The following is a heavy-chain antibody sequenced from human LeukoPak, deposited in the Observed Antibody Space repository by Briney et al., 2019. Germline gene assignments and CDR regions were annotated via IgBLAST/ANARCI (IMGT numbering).Heavy chain of an antibody. CDR2: IYASGRT. D-gene: IGHD3-22*01. Sequence: SETLSLTCTVSGGSINGNTYLWNWIRQPAGKRLEWIGRIYASGRTDYNPSLRSRLSMSIKTSSNQISLTLSSLTAADTAVYYCARYVDPYDISPHSFDLWGQGTVVTVSS. CDR1: GGSINGNTYL. V-gene: IGHV4-61*02. CDR3: ARYVDPYDISPHSFDL. J-gene: IGHJ3*01.